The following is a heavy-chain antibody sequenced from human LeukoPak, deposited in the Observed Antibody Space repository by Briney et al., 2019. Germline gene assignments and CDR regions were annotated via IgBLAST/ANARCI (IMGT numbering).Heavy chain of an antibody. Sequence: GGSLRLSCAASGLTFGSYNMNWVRQAPGKGLEWVSTMSGNGGNTYYADSVKGRFTISRDNSKNTLYLQMNGLRAEDTAVYYCAKKGSNNWEVYFDYWGQGTLVTVSS. CDR2: MSGNGGNT. CDR1: GLTFGSYN. CDR3: AKKGSNNWEVYFDY. D-gene: IGHD1-26*01. V-gene: IGHV3-23*01. J-gene: IGHJ4*02.